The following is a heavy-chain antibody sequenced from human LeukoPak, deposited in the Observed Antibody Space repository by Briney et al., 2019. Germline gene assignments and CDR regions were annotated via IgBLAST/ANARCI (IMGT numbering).Heavy chain of an antibody. J-gene: IGHJ4*02. Sequence: GTSLRLFCGARGFTLRTNGMQWGRQAPGKGLEWVAIIWYDGINKYYADSVKGRFTISRDTSKTTLYLQRNSLRVEDTAVYYCAREEGYTGCRILYWGQGTLVTVSS. CDR3: AREEGYTGCRILY. V-gene: IGHV3-33*01. D-gene: IGHD1-26*01. CDR1: GFTLRTNG. CDR2: IWYDGINK.